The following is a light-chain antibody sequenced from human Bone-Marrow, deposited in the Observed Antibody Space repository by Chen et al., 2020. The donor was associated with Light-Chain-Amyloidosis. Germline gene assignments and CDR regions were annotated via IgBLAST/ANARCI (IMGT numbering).Light chain of an antibody. CDR3: SSFTSSSSYV. CDR2: AVS. CDR1: SGEVGNYNY. Sequence: QSALPQPASVSGSPGQSIPISCTGTSGEVGNYNYVSWYQQHQGKAPKVMIYAVSNRPSGVSNRFSGSKSGNTASLTISGLQAEDEADYYCSSFTSSSSYVFGPGTKVTVL. V-gene: IGLV2-14*01. J-gene: IGLJ1*01.